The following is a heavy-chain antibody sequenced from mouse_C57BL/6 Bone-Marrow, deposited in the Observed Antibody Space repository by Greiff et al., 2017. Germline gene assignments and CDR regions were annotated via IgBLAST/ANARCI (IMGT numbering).Heavy chain of an antibody. CDR3: ARPIYCYYPAWFAY. D-gene: IGHD1-1*01. V-gene: IGHV5-12*01. CDR1: GFTFSDYY. CDR2: ISNGGGST. Sequence: EVMLVESGGGLVQPGGSLKLSCAASGFTFSDYYMYWVRQTPEKRLEWVAYISNGGGSTYYPDTVKGRFTISRDNAKNTLYLQMSRLKSEDKAMYYCARPIYCYYPAWFAYWGQGTLVTVSA. J-gene: IGHJ3*01.